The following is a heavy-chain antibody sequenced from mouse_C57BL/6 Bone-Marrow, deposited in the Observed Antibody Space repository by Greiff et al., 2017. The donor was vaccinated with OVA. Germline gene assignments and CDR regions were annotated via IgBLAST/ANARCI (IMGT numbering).Heavy chain of an antibody. CDR3: ARGVITTVVAPHED. Sequence: VQLQQSGAELAKPGASVKLSCTASGFTFTSYWMHWVQQTPGQGLEWIGSITPSSGYTNYNQKFKGKSTLTADKSSSTAYMQLSSLTYEDAAVYYCARGVITTVVAPHEDWGKGTTLTVAS. CDR1: GFTFTSYW. J-gene: IGHJ2*01. CDR2: ITPSSGYT. V-gene: IGHV1-7*01. D-gene: IGHD1-1*01.